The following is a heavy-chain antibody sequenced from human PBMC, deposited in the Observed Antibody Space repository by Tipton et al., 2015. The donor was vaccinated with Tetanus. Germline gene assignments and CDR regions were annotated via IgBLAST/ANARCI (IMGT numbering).Heavy chain of an antibody. CDR1: GFIFSNYA. Sequence: SLRLSCSVSGFIFSNYAMNWVRQAPGKGLEWVSSISSTTSYIYYADSVKGRFTISRDNAKNPLYLQMNSLRAEDTAVYYCASGSTLDGWGLGALVTVSS. CDR2: ISSTTSYI. D-gene: IGHD6-25*01. J-gene: IGHJ4*02. V-gene: IGHV3-21*01. CDR3: ASGSTLDG.